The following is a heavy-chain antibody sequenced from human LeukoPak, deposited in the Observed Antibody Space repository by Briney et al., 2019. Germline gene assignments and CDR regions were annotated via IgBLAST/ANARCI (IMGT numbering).Heavy chain of an antibody. V-gene: IGHV3-7*01. Sequence: GGSLRLSCAASGFTFSSFWMSRVRQAPGKGLEWVANIKLDGSDKYYVDSVRGRFTISRDNAKNSLYLQMDSLRAEDTALYYCARDRDSSGSWEINFDYWGQGTLVTVSS. CDR1: GFTFSSFW. CDR2: IKLDGSDK. CDR3: ARDRDSSGSWEINFDY. D-gene: IGHD6-13*01. J-gene: IGHJ4*02.